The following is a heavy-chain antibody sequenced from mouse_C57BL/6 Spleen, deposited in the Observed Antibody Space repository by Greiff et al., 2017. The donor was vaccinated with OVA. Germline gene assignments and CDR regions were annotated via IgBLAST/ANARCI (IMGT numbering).Heavy chain of an antibody. CDR1: GYTFTDYE. V-gene: IGHV1-15*01. CDR3: TRVGSSGPYAMDY. Sequence: VQLVESGAELVRPGASVTLSCKASGYTFTDYEMHWVKQTPVHGLEWIGAIDPETGGTAYNQKFKGKAILTADKSSSTAYMELRSLTSEDSAVYYCTRVGSSGPYAMDYWGQGTSVTVSS. CDR2: IDPETGGT. J-gene: IGHJ4*01. D-gene: IGHD3-2*02.